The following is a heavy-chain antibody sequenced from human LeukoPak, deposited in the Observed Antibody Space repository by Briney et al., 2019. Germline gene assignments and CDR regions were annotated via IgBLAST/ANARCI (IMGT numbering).Heavy chain of an antibody. Sequence: SSQTLSLTCAVSGGSISSGGYSWSWIRQPPGKGLEWIGYIYHSGSTYYNPSLRSRVTISVDTSKNQFSLKLTSVTAADTATYYCARRFRRGYDFVSGGHYFDSWGLGTLVTVSS. V-gene: IGHV4-30-2*03. J-gene: IGHJ4*02. D-gene: IGHD3-3*01. CDR1: GGSISSGGYS. CDR3: ARRFRRGYDFVSGGHYFDS. CDR2: IYHSGST.